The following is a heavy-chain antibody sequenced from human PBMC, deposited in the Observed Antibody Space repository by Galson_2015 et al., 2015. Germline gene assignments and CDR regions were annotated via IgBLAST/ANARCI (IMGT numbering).Heavy chain of an antibody. CDR3: AIDRYYYDKSDPKIGFDY. CDR2: ITAYNGHT. D-gene: IGHD3-22*01. J-gene: IGHJ4*02. Sequence: SVKVSCKASGYTFTSFGISWVRQAPGQGLEWMGWITAYNGHTNYAQSFQGRVTMTTDTSTSTAHMELRSLRSDDTAVYYCAIDRYYYDKSDPKIGFDYWGQGTLVTVSS. CDR1: GYTFTSFG. V-gene: IGHV1-18*01.